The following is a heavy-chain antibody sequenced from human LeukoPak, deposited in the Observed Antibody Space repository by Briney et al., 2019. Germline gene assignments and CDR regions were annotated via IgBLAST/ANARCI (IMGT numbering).Heavy chain of an antibody. CDR1: GFTVSTNY. J-gene: IGHJ2*01. CDR3: ARVGDHYHWYLDV. V-gene: IGHV3-53*01. D-gene: IGHD3-10*01. Sequence: GGSLRLSCAASGFTVSTNYMNWVRQAPGRGLEWVSILYSGESTYYADSVKGRFTVSRDSSKNTLFLQMNALRAEDTAVYYCARVGDHYHWYLDVSGRGTLVTVSS. CDR2: LYSGEST.